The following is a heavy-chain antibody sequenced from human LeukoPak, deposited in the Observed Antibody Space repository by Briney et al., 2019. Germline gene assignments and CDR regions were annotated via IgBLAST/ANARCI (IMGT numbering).Heavy chain of an antibody. CDR3: ARGVSYYDSSGYYNEYFQH. CDR2: IYYSGST. CDR1: GGSISSYY. Sequence: PSETLSLTCTVSGGSISSYYWSWIRQPPGKGLGWIGYIYYSGSTNYNPSLKSRVTISVDTSKNQFSLKLSSVTAADTAVYYCARGVSYYDSSGYYNEYFQHWGQGTLVTVSS. D-gene: IGHD3-22*01. J-gene: IGHJ1*01. V-gene: IGHV4-59*08.